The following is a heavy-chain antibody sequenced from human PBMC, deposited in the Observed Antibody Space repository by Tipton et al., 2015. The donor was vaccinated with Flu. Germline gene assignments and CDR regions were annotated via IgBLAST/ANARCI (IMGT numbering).Heavy chain of an antibody. CDR2: IWYDGSNK. CDR1: GFTFSSYG. V-gene: IGHV3-33*01. Sequence: SLRLSCAASGFTFSSYGMHWVRQAPGKGLEWVAVIWYDGSNKYYADSVKGRFTISRDNSKNTLYLQMNSLRAEDTAVYYCARDGDYGADFDYWGQGTLVTVSS. CDR3: ARDGDYGADFDY. J-gene: IGHJ4*02. D-gene: IGHD4-17*01.